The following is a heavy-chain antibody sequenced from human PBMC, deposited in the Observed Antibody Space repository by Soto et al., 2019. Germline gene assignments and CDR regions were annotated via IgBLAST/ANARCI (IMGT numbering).Heavy chain of an antibody. CDR1: GYTFTSYG. Sequence: ASVKVSCKASGYTFTSYGIHWVRQAPGQRLEWMGWINAANGDTKYSPKFQGRVTITRDTSASTAYMELSSLRSEDTAVYYCVRRHVSATGIDWFDPWGQGTLVTSPQ. CDR2: INAANGDT. V-gene: IGHV1-3*01. J-gene: IGHJ5*02. CDR3: VRRHVSATGIDWFDP. D-gene: IGHD6-13*01.